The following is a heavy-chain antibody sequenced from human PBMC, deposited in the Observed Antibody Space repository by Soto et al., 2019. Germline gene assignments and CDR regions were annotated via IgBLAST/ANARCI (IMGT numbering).Heavy chain of an antibody. J-gene: IGHJ4*02. CDR1: GGTFSSYA. CDR3: ARVSDTAIVLPDFDY. CDR2: IIPIFGTA. Sequence: SVKVSCKASGGTFSSYAISWVRQAPGQGLEWMGGIIPIFGTANYAQKFQGRVTITADESTSTAYMQLSSLRSEDTAVYYCARVSDTAIVLPDFDYWGQGTMVTVSS. D-gene: IGHD5-18*01. V-gene: IGHV1-69*13.